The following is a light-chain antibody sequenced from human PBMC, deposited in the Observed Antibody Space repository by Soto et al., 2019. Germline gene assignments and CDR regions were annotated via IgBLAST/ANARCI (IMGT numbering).Light chain of an antibody. CDR2: TAS. Sequence: IPVTQSPSSLSASIGDRVTITCRASQDIRNFLAWYQQKPGNAPKLLIFTASTLQSGVPSRFSGSGSRTDFALTISSLQPEDFATYYCQQLRDYPLTFGGGTKVEIK. V-gene: IGKV1-9*01. J-gene: IGKJ4*01. CDR3: QQLRDYPLT. CDR1: QDIRNF.